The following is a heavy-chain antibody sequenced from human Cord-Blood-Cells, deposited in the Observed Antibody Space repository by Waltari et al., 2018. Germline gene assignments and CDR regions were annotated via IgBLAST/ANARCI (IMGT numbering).Heavy chain of an antibody. J-gene: IGHJ4*02. CDR1: GYTFTSYA. V-gene: IGHV1-3*01. CDR3: ARALDGPSYEFDY. D-gene: IGHD3-16*01. CDR2: INAGNGNT. Sequence: QVQLVQSGAEVKKPGASVKVSCKASGYTFTSYAMHWVHRAPGQRLEWMGWINAGNGNTKYSQKFQGRVTITRDTSASTAYMELSSLRSEDTAVYYCARALDGPSYEFDYWGQGTLVTVSS.